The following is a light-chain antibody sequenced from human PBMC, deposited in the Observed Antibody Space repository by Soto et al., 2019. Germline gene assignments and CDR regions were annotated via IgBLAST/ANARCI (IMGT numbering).Light chain of an antibody. CDR1: QSISSW. CDR2: KAS. Sequence: DIQMAQSPSTLSASVGDRVTITCRASQSISSWLAWYQQKPGEAPKLLIYKASSLESGVPSRFSGRGSGTEFPLTITSLQPEDFATYYCQQYDSSPVTFGQGTRLEIK. CDR3: QQYDSSPVT. V-gene: IGKV1-5*03. J-gene: IGKJ5*01.